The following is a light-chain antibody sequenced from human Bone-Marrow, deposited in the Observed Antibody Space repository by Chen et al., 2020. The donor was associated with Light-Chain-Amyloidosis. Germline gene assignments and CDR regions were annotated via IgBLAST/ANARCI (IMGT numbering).Light chain of an antibody. J-gene: IGKJ1*01. CDR3: QQRRNWPRT. V-gene: IGKV3-11*01. CDR2: DAS. Sequence: IVLTQSPATLSLSPGERATLSCRASQSVDSYLAWYQQKPGQAPRLLIFDASNRATGIPARFSGSGSGTDFTLTISSLEPEDFAVYYCQQRRNWPRTFGQGTKVDNK. CDR1: QSVDSY.